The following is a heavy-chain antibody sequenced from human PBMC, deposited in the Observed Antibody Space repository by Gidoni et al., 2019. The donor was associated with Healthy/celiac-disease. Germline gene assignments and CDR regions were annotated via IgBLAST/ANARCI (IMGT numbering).Heavy chain of an antibody. D-gene: IGHD3-22*01. V-gene: IGHV2-5*02. CDR1: GFSLSTSGVG. CDR3: EHARYDSSGYTFDY. CDR2: ISWDDDK. J-gene: IGHJ4*02. Sequence: QITLKESGPTLVKPSQTLTLTCTFSGFSLSTSGVGVGWISQPPGKALEWLALISWDDDKRYSPSLKSRLTITKDTSKNQVVLTMTNMDPVDTATYCYEHARYDSSGYTFDYWGQGTLVTVSS.